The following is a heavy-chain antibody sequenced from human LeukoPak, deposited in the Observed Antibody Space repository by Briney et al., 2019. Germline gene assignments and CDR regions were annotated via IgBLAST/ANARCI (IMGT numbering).Heavy chain of an antibody. CDR2: ISGSGGST. J-gene: IGHJ3*02. V-gene: IGHV3-23*01. D-gene: IGHD3-3*01. Sequence: QTGGSLRLSCAASGFTFSSYAVSWVRQAPGKGLEWVSAISGSGGSTYYADSVKGRFTISRDNSKNTLYLQMNSLRAEDTAVYYCAKASYYDFWSGYYTGSAFDIWGQGTMVTVSS. CDR3: AKASYYDFWSGYYTGSAFDI. CDR1: GFTFSSYA.